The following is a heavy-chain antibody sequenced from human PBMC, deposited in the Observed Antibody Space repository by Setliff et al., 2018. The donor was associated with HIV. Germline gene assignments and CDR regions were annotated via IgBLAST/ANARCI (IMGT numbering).Heavy chain of an antibody. J-gene: IGHJ4*02. Sequence: SVKVSCKASGGTFSSFGIIWVRQAPGQGLEWMGGIIPIFGTANYAQKFQGRITITADESTSTAYMELSSLRSEDTAVYYCAIDVIGGWLRPMPDFWGPGTLVTVSS. CDR2: IIPIFGTA. CDR1: GGTFSSFG. D-gene: IGHD5-12*01. CDR3: AIDVIGGWLRPMPDF. V-gene: IGHV1-69*13.